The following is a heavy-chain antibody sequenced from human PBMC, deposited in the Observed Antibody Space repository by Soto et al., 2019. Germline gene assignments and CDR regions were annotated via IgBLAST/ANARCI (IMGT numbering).Heavy chain of an antibody. CDR1: GGSFSGYY. J-gene: IGHJ5*02. Sequence: SETLSLTCAVYGGSFSGYYWSWIRQPPGKGLEWIGEINHSGSTNYNPSLKSRVTISVDTSKNQFSLKLSSVTAADTAVYYCARGRLGIRLKPQGYCSGGSCYSVPNWFDPWGQGTLVTVSS. CDR3: ARGRLGIRLKPQGYCSGGSCYSVPNWFDP. V-gene: IGHV4-34*01. D-gene: IGHD2-15*01. CDR2: INHSGST.